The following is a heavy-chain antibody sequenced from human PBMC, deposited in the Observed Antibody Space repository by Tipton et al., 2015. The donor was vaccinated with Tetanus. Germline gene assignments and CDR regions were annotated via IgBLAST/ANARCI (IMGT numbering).Heavy chain of an antibody. CDR3: ARLYPSPTGNGYFDY. J-gene: IGHJ4*02. V-gene: IGHV5-51*01. CDR1: GYSFSTYW. CDR2: IYPGDSGT. Sequence: QLVQSGAEVRKPGESLKISCMGSGYSFSTYWIGWVRQMPGKGLEWMGIIYPGDSGTRYSPSSQGQVSFSADKSINTAFLQWSSLKASDTAMYYCARLYPSPTGNGYFDYWGQGTLVTVSS. D-gene: IGHD2-8*01.